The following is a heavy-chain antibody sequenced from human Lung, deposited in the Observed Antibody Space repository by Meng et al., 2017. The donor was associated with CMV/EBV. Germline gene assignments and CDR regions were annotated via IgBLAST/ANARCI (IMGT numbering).Heavy chain of an antibody. CDR1: GFTFRRYA. CDR2: INDGGGNT. V-gene: IGHV3-23*01. D-gene: IGHD1-1*01. J-gene: IGHJ4*02. CDR3: ARLGASAFWNDLRLYVDS. Sequence: VQLLESGGGLVQPGGSLRLSCVASGFTFRRYAMSWVRQAPGKGLEYVSTINDGGGNTYYTDSVKGRFTISRDNSKNTLYLRMNSLRAEDTAVYYCARLGASAFWNDLRLYVDSWGQGTLVTVSS.